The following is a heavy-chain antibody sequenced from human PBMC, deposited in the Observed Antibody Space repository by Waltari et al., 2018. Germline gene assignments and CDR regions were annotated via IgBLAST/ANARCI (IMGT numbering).Heavy chain of an antibody. CDR3: ARNDYDRAGVYDY. Sequence: EVQLVESGGKLIQPGGSLRLSCAASGFTFSTYAMNWVRQIPGKGLEWISYISRTSSTKYCAESVEGRYAISRDNAKNLLYLEMTSLRDDDTAVYYCARNDYDRAGVYDYWGQGTLVTVSS. CDR2: ISRTSSTK. CDR1: GFTFSTYA. J-gene: IGHJ4*02. D-gene: IGHD2-8*01. V-gene: IGHV3-48*02.